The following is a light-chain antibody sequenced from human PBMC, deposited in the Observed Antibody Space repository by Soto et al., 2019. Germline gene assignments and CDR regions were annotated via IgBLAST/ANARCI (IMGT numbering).Light chain of an antibody. Sequence: DIQMTQSPSTLSASVGDRVSITCRASQSISSWLAWYQQKPGKAPIVVIYKASTLESGVPSRFSGSGSGTEFTLTITSLQPDDIASYYCQQYYNYPWTFGHGTKVHIK. J-gene: IGKJ1*01. V-gene: IGKV1-5*03. CDR1: QSISSW. CDR2: KAS. CDR3: QQYYNYPWT.